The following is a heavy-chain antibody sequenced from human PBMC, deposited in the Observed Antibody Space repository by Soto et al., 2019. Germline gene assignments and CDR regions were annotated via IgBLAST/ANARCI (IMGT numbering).Heavy chain of an antibody. V-gene: IGHV4-59*01. CDR3: ARHTTGIQGLFDY. CDR2: VRYSGVT. CDR1: GGSINNNY. J-gene: IGHJ4*02. Sequence: PSETLSLTCTVSGGSINNNYWDWIRQPPGKGLEWIGCVRYSGVTNYNPSLESRGTISVDTSKNQFSLKLTSVTAADTAVYYCARHTTGIQGLFDYWGPGTLVTVS. D-gene: IGHD5-18*01.